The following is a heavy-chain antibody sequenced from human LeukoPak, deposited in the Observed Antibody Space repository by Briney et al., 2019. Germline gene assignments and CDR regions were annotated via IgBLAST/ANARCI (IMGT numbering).Heavy chain of an antibody. CDR3: AKASSGYTYYFDY. CDR2: ISGSGGST. V-gene: IGHV3-23*01. Sequence: GGSLRLSCAASGFTFSSYAMSWVRQAPGKGLEWVPAISGSGGSTYYADSVKGRFTISRDNSKNTLYLQMNSLRAEDTAVYYCAKASSGYTYYFDYWGQGTLVTVSS. D-gene: IGHD3-22*01. CDR1: GFTFSSYA. J-gene: IGHJ4*02.